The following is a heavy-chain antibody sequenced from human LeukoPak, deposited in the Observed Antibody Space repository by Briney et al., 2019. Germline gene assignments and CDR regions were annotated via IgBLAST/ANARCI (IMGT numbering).Heavy chain of an antibody. Sequence: PSETLSLTCSVSGASINSTNFYWSWIRQLPGKGLESIGSISYTGNTYSNPSLNSRVTMSVDTSKNQFSLKLSSVTAADTAVYYCARQGAMTRGGYWLDPWGRGTLVTVSS. J-gene: IGHJ5*02. V-gene: IGHV4-39*01. CDR3: ARQGAMTRGGYWLDP. D-gene: IGHD3-10*01. CDR2: ISYTGNT. CDR1: GASINSTNFY.